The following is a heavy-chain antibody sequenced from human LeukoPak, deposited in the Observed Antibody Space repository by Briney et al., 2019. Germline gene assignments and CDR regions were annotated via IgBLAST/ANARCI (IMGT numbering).Heavy chain of an antibody. CDR2: INPNSGGT. CDR1: GYTFTGYY. J-gene: IGHJ4*02. D-gene: IGHD2-15*01. Sequence: RASVKVSCKASGYTFTGYYMHWVRQAPGQGLEWMGWINPNSGGTNYAQKFQGRATMTRDTSISTAYMELSRLRSDDTAVYYCARGSHCSGGSCYPGYWGQGTLVTVSS. V-gene: IGHV1-2*02. CDR3: ARGSHCSGGSCYPGY.